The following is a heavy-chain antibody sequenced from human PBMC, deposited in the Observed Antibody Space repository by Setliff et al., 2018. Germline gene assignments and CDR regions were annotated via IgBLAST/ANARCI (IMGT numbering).Heavy chain of an antibody. CDR3: ARDLSSLVAVAGTVDY. J-gene: IGHJ4*02. V-gene: IGHV1-18*01. CDR2: ISAYNGNT. D-gene: IGHD6-19*01. Sequence: GASVKVSCKASGYTFTSYGISWVRQAPGQGLEWMGWISAYNGNTNYAQKLQGRVTMTTDTSTSTAYMELRSLRSDDTAVYYCARDLSSLVAVAGTVDYWGQGTLVTVSS. CDR1: GYTFTSYG.